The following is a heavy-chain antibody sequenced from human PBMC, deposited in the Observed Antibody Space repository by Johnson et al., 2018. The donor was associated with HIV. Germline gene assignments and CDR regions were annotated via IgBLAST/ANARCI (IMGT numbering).Heavy chain of an antibody. Sequence: VQLVESGGGLVQPGGSMRLSCAASGFTVSSNYMSWVRQAPGKWLEWVSVIYSGGSTYYADSVKGRFTISRDNSKNTLYVQMNSMRPEDTAVYYWASGDDGGCGGQGTMVTVCS. CDR1: GFTVSSNY. CDR2: IYSGGST. D-gene: IGHD5-12*01. J-gene: IGHJ3*01. CDR3: ASGDDGGC. V-gene: IGHV3-66*02.